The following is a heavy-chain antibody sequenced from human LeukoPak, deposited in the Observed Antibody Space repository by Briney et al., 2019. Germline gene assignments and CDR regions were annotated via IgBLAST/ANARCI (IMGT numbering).Heavy chain of an antibody. CDR2: IIPIFGTA. Sequence: SVKVSCKASGGTFSSYAISWVRQAPGQGLEWMGGIIPIFGTANYAQKFQGRVMITADKSTSTAYMELSSLRSEDTAVYYCASGNIVATIAYYYYGMDVWGKGTTVTVSS. V-gene: IGHV1-69*06. D-gene: IGHD5-12*01. J-gene: IGHJ6*04. CDR1: GGTFSSYA. CDR3: ASGNIVATIAYYYYGMDV.